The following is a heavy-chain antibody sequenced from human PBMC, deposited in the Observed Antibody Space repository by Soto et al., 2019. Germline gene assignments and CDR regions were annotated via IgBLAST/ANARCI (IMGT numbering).Heavy chain of an antibody. CDR2: IIPRSGTS. J-gene: IGHJ6*02. CDR3: AREGRALASSTVTSDISYNAMDI. Sequence: SVKVSCKASGDTFSTYTITWVRQAPGQGLEWMGGIIPRSGTSNYAQKFQGRVTITADESTSTAYMELSSLRSEATAVYYCAREGRALASSTVTSDISYNAMDIWHQGQTVT. D-gene: IGHD3-3*02. CDR1: GDTFSTYT. V-gene: IGHV1-69*13.